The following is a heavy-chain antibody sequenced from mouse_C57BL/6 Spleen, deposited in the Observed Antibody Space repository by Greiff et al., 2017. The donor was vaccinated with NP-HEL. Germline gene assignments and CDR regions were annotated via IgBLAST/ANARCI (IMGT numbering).Heavy chain of an antibody. V-gene: IGHV1-53*01. CDR2: INRSNGGT. CDR1: GYTFTSYW. D-gene: IGHD2-4*01. CDR3: ARGEGLRRGDFDY. Sequence: QVQLQQPGTELVKPGASVKLSCKASGYTFTSYWMHWVKQRPGQGLEWIGNINRSNGGTNYNEKFKGKATLSVDTSSSTAYMQLSRLTSEDSAVYYCARGEGLRRGDFDYWGEGTTLTVSS. J-gene: IGHJ2*01.